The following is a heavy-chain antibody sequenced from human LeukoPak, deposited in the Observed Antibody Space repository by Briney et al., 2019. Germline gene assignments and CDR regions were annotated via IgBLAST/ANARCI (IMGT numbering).Heavy chain of an antibody. D-gene: IGHD3-9*01. Sequence: PGGSLRLSCAASGFTFSSYGMHWVRQAPGKGLEWVAFIRYDGCNKYYADSVKGRFTISRDNSKNTLYLQMNSLRAEDTAVYYCAKDPARFFDDFLMCPDYWGQGTLVTVSS. CDR1: GFTFSSYG. CDR3: AKDPARFFDDFLMCPDY. V-gene: IGHV3-30*02. J-gene: IGHJ4*02. CDR2: IRYDGCNK.